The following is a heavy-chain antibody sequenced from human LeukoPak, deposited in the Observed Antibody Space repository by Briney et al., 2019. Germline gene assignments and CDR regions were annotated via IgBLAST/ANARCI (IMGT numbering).Heavy chain of an antibody. J-gene: IGHJ4*02. V-gene: IGHV1-2*02. CDR1: GYTFTGYY. CDR2: INPNTGAT. CDR3: ARGGFGSGNYFNF. Sequence: ASVKVSCKPSGYTFTGYYLHWVRQAPGQGLEWMGWINPNTGATIYAEKFQGRVTMTRDTSIDTAYMEMRSLRSDDTAVYYCARGGFGSGNYFNFWGQGTLISVSS. D-gene: IGHD3-10*01.